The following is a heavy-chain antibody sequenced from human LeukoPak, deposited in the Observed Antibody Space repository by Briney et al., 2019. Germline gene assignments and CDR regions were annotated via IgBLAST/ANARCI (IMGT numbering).Heavy chain of an antibody. CDR2: TSSSSSYI. V-gene: IGHV3-21*01. J-gene: IGHJ4*02. CDR3: ARSIVVVPAARDY. CDR1: GFTFSSYS. D-gene: IGHD2-2*01. Sequence: GGSLRLSCAASGFTFSSYSMNWVRQAPGKGLEWVSSTSSSSSYIYYADSVKGRFTISRDNAKNSLYLQMNSLRAEDTAVYYCARSIVVVPAARDYWGQGTLVTVSS.